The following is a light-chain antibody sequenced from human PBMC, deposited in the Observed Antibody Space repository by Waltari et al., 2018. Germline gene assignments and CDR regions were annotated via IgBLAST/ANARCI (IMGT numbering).Light chain of an antibody. CDR1: QSISNY. V-gene: IGKV1-39*01. Sequence: DIQMTQSPSSLSASVRDRVTITCRASQSISNYLNWYQQKPGTAPKLLIYATSSLQTGVPSRFSGSGSGTDFTLTINSLQPEDFATYYCQQSYSTPRTFGQGTKVEIK. J-gene: IGKJ1*01. CDR2: ATS. CDR3: QQSYSTPRT.